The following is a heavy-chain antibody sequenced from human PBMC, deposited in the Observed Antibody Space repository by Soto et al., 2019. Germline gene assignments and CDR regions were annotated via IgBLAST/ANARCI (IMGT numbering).Heavy chain of an antibody. J-gene: IGHJ6*02. Sequence: QVQLVESGGGVVQPGRSLRLSCAASGFTFISYAMHWVRQAPGKGLEWVAVISFDGSTEYYADSVKGRFTISRDNSKNTVYLQMLSLRSEDTAVYYSARSRHGSGSYTHFYYGLDVWGQGTTVTVSS. CDR1: GFTFISYA. CDR3: ARSRHGSGSYTHFYYGLDV. D-gene: IGHD3-10*01. CDR2: ISFDGSTE. V-gene: IGHV3-30-3*01.